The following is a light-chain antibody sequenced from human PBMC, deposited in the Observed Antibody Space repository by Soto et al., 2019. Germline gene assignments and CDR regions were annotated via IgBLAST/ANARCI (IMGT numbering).Light chain of an antibody. CDR3: QQYGSSSPWT. CDR2: GAS. V-gene: IGKV3-20*01. J-gene: IGKJ1*01. CDR1: QSVSSSF. Sequence: EIVLTQSPGTLSLSPGERATLSCRASQSVSSSFLAWYQQKPGQAPRLLIYGASSRATGIPDRFSGSGFGTDFTLTISRLEPEDLAVYYCQQYGSSSPWTFGQGTKVEIK.